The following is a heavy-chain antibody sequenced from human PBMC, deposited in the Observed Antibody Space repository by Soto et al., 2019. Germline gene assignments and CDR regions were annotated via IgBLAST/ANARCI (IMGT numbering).Heavy chain of an antibody. CDR2: IYYTGST. Sequence: SETLSLTCTVSGGSISSGDYYWSWIRQPPGKGLEWIGYIYYTGSTNYNPSLRSRVTISIDTPKNQFSLKLSSVTAADTAVYYCARYPRLDYWGQGTLVTVSS. J-gene: IGHJ4*02. V-gene: IGHV4-30-4*01. CDR3: ARYPRLDY. CDR1: GGSISSGDYY.